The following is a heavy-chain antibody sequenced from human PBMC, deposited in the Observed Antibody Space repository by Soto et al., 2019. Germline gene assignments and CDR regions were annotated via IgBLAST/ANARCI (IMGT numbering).Heavy chain of an antibody. J-gene: IGHJ4*02. V-gene: IGHV4-31*03. Sequence: PSETLSLTCTVSGGSISSGGYYWSWIRQHPGKGLEWIGYIYYGGSTYYNPSLKSRVTISVDTSKNQFSLKLSSVTAADTAVYYCARGIEDGSAPYWGQGTPVTVSS. CDR1: GGSISSGGYY. CDR3: ARGIEDGSAPY. CDR2: IYYGGST. D-gene: IGHD3-10*01.